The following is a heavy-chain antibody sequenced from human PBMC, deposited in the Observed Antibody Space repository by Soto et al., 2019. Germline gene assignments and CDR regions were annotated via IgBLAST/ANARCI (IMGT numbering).Heavy chain of an antibody. J-gene: IGHJ4*02. CDR2: IWYDGSNQ. CDR3: ARGTPTDY. D-gene: IGHD2-15*01. V-gene: IGHV3-33*01. CDR1: GFNFSIYG. Sequence: QVQLVEAGGGVVQPGSSLRLSCAASGFNFSIYGMHWVRQAPGKGLEWVAIIWYDGSNQYYADSAKGRFTISRDNSKNTLYLQMNSLRAEDTAVYFCARGTPTDYWGQGTPVTVSS.